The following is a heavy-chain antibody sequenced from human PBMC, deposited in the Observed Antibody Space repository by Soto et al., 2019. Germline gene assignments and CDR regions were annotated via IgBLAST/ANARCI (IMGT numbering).Heavy chain of an antibody. D-gene: IGHD5-12*01. CDR3: ARGMATIANDY. Sequence: NPSETLFLTCAVSGGSISSGGYSWSWIRQPPGKGLECIGYIYHSGSTYYNPSLKSRVTISVDRSKNQFSLKLSSVTAADTAVYYCARGMATIANDYWGQGTLVTVS. J-gene: IGHJ4*02. V-gene: IGHV4-30-2*01. CDR1: GGSISSGGYS. CDR2: IYHSGST.